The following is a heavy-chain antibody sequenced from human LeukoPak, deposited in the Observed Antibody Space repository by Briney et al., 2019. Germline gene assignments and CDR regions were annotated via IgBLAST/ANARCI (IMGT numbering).Heavy chain of an antibody. CDR1: GYTFTGYY. CDR3: ASEGSGYSYGYDAFDI. Sequence: ASVKVSCKASGYTFTGYYMHWVRQAPGQGLEWMGWINPNSGGTNYEQKFQGRVTMTRDTSISTAYMELSRLRSDDTAVYYCASEGSGYSYGYDAFDIWGQGTMVTVSS. CDR2: INPNSGGT. D-gene: IGHD5-18*01. J-gene: IGHJ3*02. V-gene: IGHV1-2*02.